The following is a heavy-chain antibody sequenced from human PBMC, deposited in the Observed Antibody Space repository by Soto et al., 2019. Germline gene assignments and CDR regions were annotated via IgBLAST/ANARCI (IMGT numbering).Heavy chain of an antibody. CDR3: ARVDVECFDY. D-gene: IGHD3-3*01. Sequence: LRLSCAASGFTFSSYGMHWVRQAPGKGLEWVAVVWFDGSKDYYADSVKGRFTVSRDNSKNTLYLQMNSLRAEDTAVYYCARVDVECFDYWGHGTLVTVSS. CDR2: VWFDGSKD. V-gene: IGHV3-33*01. CDR1: GFTFSSYG. J-gene: IGHJ4*01.